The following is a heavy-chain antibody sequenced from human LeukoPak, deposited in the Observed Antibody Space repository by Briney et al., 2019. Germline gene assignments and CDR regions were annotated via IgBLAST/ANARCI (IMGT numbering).Heavy chain of an antibody. CDR3: AKDADSYGYGSFDY. J-gene: IGHJ4*02. Sequence: GGSLRLSCAASGFTFSSYSMNWVRQAPGKGLEWVSFIRYDGSNEYYADSVRGRFTISRDNSKNTLYLQMNSLRAEDTAVYYCAKDADSYGYGSFDYWGQGTLVTVSS. CDR1: GFTFSSYS. V-gene: IGHV3-30*02. D-gene: IGHD5-18*01. CDR2: IRYDGSNE.